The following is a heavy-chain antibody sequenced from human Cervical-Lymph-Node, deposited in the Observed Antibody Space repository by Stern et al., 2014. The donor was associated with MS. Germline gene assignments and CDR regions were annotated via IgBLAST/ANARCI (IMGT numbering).Heavy chain of an antibody. CDR1: GYTFTGSY. J-gene: IGHJ5*01. Sequence: VQLVQSGAEVKKPGASVKVSCTASGYTFTGSYVHWVRQAPGPGLEWMGWINANSGATKFAQKFQGRVTMTRHTSSRTAFMDLSSLRSDDTALYYCARNLGGNDDLLTAFDSWGQGTLVTVSS. V-gene: IGHV1-2*02. CDR2: INANSGAT. D-gene: IGHD3-9*01. CDR3: ARNLGGNDDLLTAFDS.